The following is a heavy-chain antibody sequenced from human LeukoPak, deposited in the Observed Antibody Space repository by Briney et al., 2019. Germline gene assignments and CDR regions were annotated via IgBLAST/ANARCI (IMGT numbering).Heavy chain of an antibody. CDR1: GGSIRNSSYY. CDR3: ARIMADQNAFDI. J-gene: IGHJ3*02. Sequence: PSETLSLTCTVSGGSIRNSSYYWAWIRQPPGKGLEWIGTSYYSGTTTYNSSLKSRVTISVDMSKNEVSLKVSSVTAADTGMFYCARIMADQNAFDIWGQGTMVTVSS. D-gene: IGHD2-8*01. V-gene: IGHV4-39*01. CDR2: SYYSGTT.